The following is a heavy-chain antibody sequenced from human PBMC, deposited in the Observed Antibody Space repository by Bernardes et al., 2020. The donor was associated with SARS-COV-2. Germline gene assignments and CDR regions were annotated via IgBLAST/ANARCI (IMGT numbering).Heavy chain of an antibody. CDR1: HFPFFIYI. CDR3: AILLACY. V-gene: IGHV3-30*03. J-gene: IGHJ4*02. Sequence: SLTPSCPASHFPFFIYIIHSLPPPPCSLLESTAVIAPDGSTKYYTDSLKGRSTISRDNSKNTLYLQMNSLRAEDTAVYYCAILLACYWGQGTLVTV. CDR2: IAPDGSTK.